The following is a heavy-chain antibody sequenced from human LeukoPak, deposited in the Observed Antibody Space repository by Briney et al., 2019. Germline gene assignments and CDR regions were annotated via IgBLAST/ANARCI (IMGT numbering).Heavy chain of an antibody. J-gene: IGHJ4*02. D-gene: IGHD6-6*01. CDR2: ISPTGSTT. V-gene: IGHV3-74*01. Sequence: GGSLRLSCTASGFSFSGHWMHWARQLPGKGLVWVSRISPTGSTTSYADSVKGRFTVSRDNAKNTLYLQVHNLRAEDTAVYYCARGPNSNWSGLDFWGQGTLLTVSS. CDR1: GFSFSGHW. CDR3: ARGPNSNWSGLDF.